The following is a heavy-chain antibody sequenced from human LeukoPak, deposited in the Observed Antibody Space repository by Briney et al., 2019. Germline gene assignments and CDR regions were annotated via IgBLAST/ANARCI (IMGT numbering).Heavy chain of an antibody. CDR1: GFTFSSYA. J-gene: IGHJ4*02. V-gene: IGHV3-23*01. D-gene: IGHD2-2*01. CDR2: ISGSGGIT. Sequence: PGGSLRLSCTASGFTFSSYAMTWVRQPPGKGLEWVSGISGSGGITYYADSVKGRFTISRDNSKNTLYLQMNSLRAEDTAVYYCAKGPIYCSSTCCPPDYWGQGTLVTVSS. CDR3: AKGPIYCSSTCCPPDY.